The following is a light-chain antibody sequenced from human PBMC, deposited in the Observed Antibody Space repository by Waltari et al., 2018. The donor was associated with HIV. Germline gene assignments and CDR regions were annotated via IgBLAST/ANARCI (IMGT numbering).Light chain of an antibody. CDR1: QSISNN. Sequence: EVVLTQSPGTVSVSPGERATLSCRTSQSISNNLVWYQMKPGQAPRLVIYDASTRATGIPVRFSGSGSGTDFTLTIASLQSEDFAVYLCQQYNNWPRTFGQGTKVEI. CDR3: QQYNNWPRT. J-gene: IGKJ1*01. V-gene: IGKV3-15*01. CDR2: DAS.